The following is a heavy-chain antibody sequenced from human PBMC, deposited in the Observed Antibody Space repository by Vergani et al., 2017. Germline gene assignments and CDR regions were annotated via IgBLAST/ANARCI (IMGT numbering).Heavy chain of an antibody. Sequence: QLQLQESGPGLVKPSATLSLTCSVSGASIRSSNYYWGWIRQPPGKGLEWIASIYYSGSTYYNPSLKSRVTISVDTSKNQFSLKLSPVTAADTAVYFLARHSTVEWLVKLGWIDPWGQGILVTVSS. J-gene: IGHJ5*02. D-gene: IGHD6-19*01. CDR1: GASIRSSNYY. CDR3: ARHSTVEWLVKLGWIDP. V-gene: IGHV4-39*01. CDR2: IYYSGST.